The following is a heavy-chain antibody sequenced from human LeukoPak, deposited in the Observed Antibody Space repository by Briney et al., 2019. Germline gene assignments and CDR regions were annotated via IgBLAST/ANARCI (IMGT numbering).Heavy chain of an antibody. V-gene: IGHV3-21*01. CDR1: GFTFSSYS. J-gene: IGHJ5*02. Sequence: GGSLRLSCAASGFTFSSYSMNWVRQAPGKGLEWVSSISSSSRYTHCADSAKGRFTISRDNAKNSLYLQMNSLRVEDTAVYYCARGEFNWFDPWGQGTLVTVSS. D-gene: IGHD3-10*01. CDR3: ARGEFNWFDP. CDR2: ISSSSRYT.